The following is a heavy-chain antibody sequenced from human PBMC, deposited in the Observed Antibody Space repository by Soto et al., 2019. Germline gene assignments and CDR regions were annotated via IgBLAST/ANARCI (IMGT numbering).Heavy chain of an antibody. CDR2: INHLETT. Sequence: PSETLSLTCTVSGASITFGGYSWSWIRQTPGKGLEWIGYINHLETTFYNPSFESRLTLSIDRAKNQFSLKLHSMSAADRAVYSCARGGGSDSFYYWGQGILVTVSS. J-gene: IGHJ4*02. CDR3: ARGGGSDSFYY. D-gene: IGHD1-26*01. V-gene: IGHV4-30-2*01. CDR1: GASITFGGYS.